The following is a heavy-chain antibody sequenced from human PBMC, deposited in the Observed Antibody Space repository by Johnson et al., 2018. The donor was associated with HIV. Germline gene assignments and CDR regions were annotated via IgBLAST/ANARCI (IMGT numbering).Heavy chain of an antibody. CDR3: AKDPVGATWAFDI. Sequence: VQLVESGGGLVQPGRSLRLSCAASGFTFSSYWMHWVRQAPGKGLVWVSRINSDGSSTSYADSVKGRFTISRDNAKNTLYLQMNSLRAEDTAVYYCAKDPVGATWAFDIWGQGTMVTVSS. D-gene: IGHD1-26*01. CDR1: GFTFSSYW. CDR2: INSDGSST. J-gene: IGHJ3*02. V-gene: IGHV3-74*01.